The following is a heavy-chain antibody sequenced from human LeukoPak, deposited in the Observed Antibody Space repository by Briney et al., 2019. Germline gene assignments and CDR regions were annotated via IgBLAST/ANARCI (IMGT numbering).Heavy chain of an antibody. CDR1: GYTFTSYA. D-gene: IGHD5-24*01. J-gene: IGHJ4*02. CDR2: IYGGGNI. Sequence: AASVKVSCKASGYTFTSYAMHWVRQAPGKGLEWVSVIYGGGNIYYADSVKGRFTISRDNSKNTLYLQMNSLRAEDTAVYYCARGAGYNYPYYFDYWGQGTLVTVSS. V-gene: IGHV3-53*01. CDR3: ARGAGYNYPYYFDY.